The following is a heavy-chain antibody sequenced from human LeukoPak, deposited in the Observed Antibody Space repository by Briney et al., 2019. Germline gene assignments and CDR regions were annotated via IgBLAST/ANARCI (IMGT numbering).Heavy chain of an antibody. D-gene: IGHD6-19*01. CDR2: INHSGST. V-gene: IGHV4-34*01. J-gene: IGHJ4*02. CDR3: ARETAVAGTYYFDY. Sequence: SETLSLTCAVYGGSFSGYYWSWIRQPPGKGLEWIGEINHSGSTNYNPSLKSRVTISVDTSKNQFSLKLSSVTAADTAVYYCARETAVAGTYYFDYWGQGTLVTVSS. CDR1: GGSFSGYY.